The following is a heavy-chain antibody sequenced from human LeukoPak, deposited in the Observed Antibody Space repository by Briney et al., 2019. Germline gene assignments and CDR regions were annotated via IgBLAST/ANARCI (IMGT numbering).Heavy chain of an antibody. CDR1: GFTFSSYS. CDR2: ISSSSSYI. CDR3: ASMSSFVSDAFDI. Sequence: GGSLRLSCAASGFTFSSYSMNWVRQAPGKGLEWVSSISSSSSYIYYADSVKGRFTISRDNAKNSLYLQMNSLRAEDTAVYYCASMSSFVSDAFDIWGQGTMVTVSS. D-gene: IGHD2-15*01. V-gene: IGHV3-21*01. J-gene: IGHJ3*02.